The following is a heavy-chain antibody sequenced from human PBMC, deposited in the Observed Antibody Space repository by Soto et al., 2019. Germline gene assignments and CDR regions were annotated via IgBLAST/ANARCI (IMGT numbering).Heavy chain of an antibody. D-gene: IGHD5-18*01. CDR1: GFSLSTSGVG. Sequence: QITLKESGPTLVKPTQTLTLTCTFSGFSLSTSGVGVGWIRQPPGKALEWLALIYWDDDKRYSPSLKSRLTIXKXXSKNQVVLTMTNMDPVDTATYYCAHRGGYSYGYWYWGQGTLVTVSS. CDR2: IYWDDDK. CDR3: AHRGGYSYGYWY. V-gene: IGHV2-5*02. J-gene: IGHJ4*02.